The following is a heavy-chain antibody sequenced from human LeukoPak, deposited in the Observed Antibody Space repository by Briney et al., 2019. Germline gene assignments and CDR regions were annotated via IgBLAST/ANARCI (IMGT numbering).Heavy chain of an antibody. CDR2: IIPIFGTA. D-gene: IGHD3-22*01. Sequence: SVKVSCKASGGTFSSYAISWVRQAPGQGLEWMGGIIPIFGTANYAQKFQGRVTITADESTSTAYMELSSLRSEDTAVYYCARGITMIVVVTWDTNDAFDIWGQGTMVTVSS. V-gene: IGHV1-69*13. CDR1: GGTFSSYA. CDR3: ARGITMIVVVTWDTNDAFDI. J-gene: IGHJ3*02.